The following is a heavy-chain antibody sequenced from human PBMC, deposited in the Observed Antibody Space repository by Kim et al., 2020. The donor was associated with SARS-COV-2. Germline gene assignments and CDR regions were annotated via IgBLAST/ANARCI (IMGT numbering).Heavy chain of an antibody. D-gene: IGHD6-6*01. V-gene: IGHV4-34*01. CDR1: GGSFSGYY. CDR3: ARRSLAARPLDY. CDR2: INHSGST. Sequence: SETLSLTCAVYGGSFSGYYWSWIRQPPGKGLEWIGEINHSGSTNYNPSLKSRVTISVDTSTNQFSLKQSSVTAADTAVYYCARRSLAARPLDYWGQGTLV. J-gene: IGHJ4*02.